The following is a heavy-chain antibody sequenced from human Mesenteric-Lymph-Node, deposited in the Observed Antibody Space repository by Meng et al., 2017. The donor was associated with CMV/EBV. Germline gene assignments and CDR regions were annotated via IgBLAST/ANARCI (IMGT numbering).Heavy chain of an antibody. V-gene: IGHV1-3*04. CDR2: INIVEDKT. CDR3: ARTNNWGFDY. J-gene: IGHJ4*02. Sequence: QVQLVQSGAEVKKPGASVKVSCKASGYTFSSYEMHWVRQAPGQRLEWMGWINIVEDKTKTSQNFQGRVTLTRDTSANTAYMELSSLRSDDTAVYYCARTNNWGFDYWGQGTLVTVSS. D-gene: IGHD3-16*01. CDR1: GYTFSSYE.